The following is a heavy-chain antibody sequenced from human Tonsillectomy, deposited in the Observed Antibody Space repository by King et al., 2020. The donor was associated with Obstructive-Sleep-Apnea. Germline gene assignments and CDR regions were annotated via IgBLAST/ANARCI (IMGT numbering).Heavy chain of an antibody. J-gene: IGHJ5*01. CDR2: IYHSGST. V-gene: IGHV4-4*02. Sequence: QLQESGPGLVKPSGTLSLTCAVSGGSISSTNWWSWVRQPPGKGLEWIGEIYHSGSTNYNPSLKSRVTISVDESKKQFSLKLTSVTAADTAVYYCARTGHVHYAMSGAPHTWFDSWGQGTLVTVSS. CDR1: GGSISSTNW. D-gene: IGHD2-8*01. CDR3: ARTGHVHYAMSGAPHTWFDS.